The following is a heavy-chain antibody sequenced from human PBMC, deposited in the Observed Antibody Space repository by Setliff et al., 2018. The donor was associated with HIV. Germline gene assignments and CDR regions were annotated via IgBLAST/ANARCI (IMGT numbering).Heavy chain of an antibody. V-gene: IGHV1-8*01. CDR3: ARDGSYYGRDLHYYYYGMDV. CDR2: MNPNSGNT. Sequence: ASVKVSCKASGGTFTSYDINWVRQATGQGLEWMGWMNPNSGNTGYAQKFQGRVTMTRNTSISTAYMELSSLRSEDTAVYYCARDGSYYGRDLHYYYYGMDVWGQGTTVTVSS. CDR1: GGTFTSYD. J-gene: IGHJ6*02. D-gene: IGHD1-26*01.